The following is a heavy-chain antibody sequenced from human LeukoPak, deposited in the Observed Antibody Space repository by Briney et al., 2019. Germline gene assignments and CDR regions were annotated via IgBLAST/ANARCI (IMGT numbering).Heavy chain of an antibody. J-gene: IGHJ6*03. CDR3: ATSIGFFTTTLHYYYYYYMDV. V-gene: IGHV3-48*03. CDR1: GFTFSSYE. D-gene: IGHD3-22*01. Sequence: PGGSLRLSCAASGFTFSSYEMNWVRQAPGKGLEWVSNISSSGSTIYYADSVKGRFTISRDNAKNSLYLQMNSLRGDDTAVYYCATSIGFFTTTLHYYYYYYMDVWGKGTTVTVSS. CDR2: ISSSGSTI.